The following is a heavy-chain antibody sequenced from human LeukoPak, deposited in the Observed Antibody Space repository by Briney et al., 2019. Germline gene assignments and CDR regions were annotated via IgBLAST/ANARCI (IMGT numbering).Heavy chain of an antibody. Sequence: PSETLSLTCTVSGGSISSGDYYWSRIRQPPGKGLEWIGYIYYSGSTYYNPSLKSRVTISVDTSKNQFSLKLSSVTAADTAVYYCARGNQPDYYYYYGMDVWGQGTTVTVSS. CDR2: IYYSGST. CDR1: GGSISSGDYY. D-gene: IGHD1-1*01. V-gene: IGHV4-30-4*01. J-gene: IGHJ6*02. CDR3: ARGNQPDYYYYYGMDV.